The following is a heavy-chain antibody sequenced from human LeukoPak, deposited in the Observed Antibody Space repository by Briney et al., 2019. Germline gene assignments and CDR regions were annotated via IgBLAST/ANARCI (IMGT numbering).Heavy chain of an antibody. CDR3: ARGPIVVVIPNYYYYMDV. Sequence: SVKVSCKASGGTFSSYTISWVRQAPGQGLEWMGRIIPILGIANYAQKFQGRVTITADESTSTAYMELSSLRSEDTAVYYCARGPIVVVIPNYYYYMDVWGKGTTVTVSS. D-gene: IGHD3-22*01. CDR1: GGTFSSYT. CDR2: IIPILGIA. V-gene: IGHV1-69*02. J-gene: IGHJ6*03.